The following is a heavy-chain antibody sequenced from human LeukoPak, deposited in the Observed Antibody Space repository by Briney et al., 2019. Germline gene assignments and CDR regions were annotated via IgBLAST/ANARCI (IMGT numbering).Heavy chain of an antibody. Sequence: ASVKVSCKASGYTFTSYDINWVRQATGQGLEWMGWMNPNSGNTGYAQKFQGRVTMTRYTSISTAYMELSSLRSEDTAVYYCARETKKKRWLQLMRVVLDYWGQGTLVTVSS. CDR3: ARETKKKRWLQLMRVVLDY. D-gene: IGHD5-24*01. CDR1: GYTFTSYD. CDR2: MNPNSGNT. J-gene: IGHJ4*02. V-gene: IGHV1-8*01.